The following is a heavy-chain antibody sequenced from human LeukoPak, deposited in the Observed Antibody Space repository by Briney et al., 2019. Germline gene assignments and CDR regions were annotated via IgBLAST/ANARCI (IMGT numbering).Heavy chain of an antibody. CDR1: GYTFTGYY. CDR2: INPNSGGT. Sequence: ASVKVSCKASGYTFTGYYMHWVRQAPGQGLEWMGRINPNSGGTNYAQKFQGRVTMPRDTSISTAYMELSRLRSDDTAVYYCARDLREYCSSTSCYGSYYYYMDVWGKGTTVTVSS. CDR3: ARDLREYCSSTSCYGSYYYYMDV. D-gene: IGHD2-2*01. J-gene: IGHJ6*03. V-gene: IGHV1-2*06.